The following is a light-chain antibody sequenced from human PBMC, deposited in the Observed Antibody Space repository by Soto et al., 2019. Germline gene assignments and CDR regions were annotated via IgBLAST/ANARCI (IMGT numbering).Light chain of an antibody. CDR3: QSYDSSLSGSV. Sequence: QPVLTQPPSVSGAPGQRVTISCTGSSSNIGAGYDVHWYQQLPGTAPKLLIYGNSNRPSGVPDRFSGSKSGTSASLAITGLRAEDEADYYCQSYDSSLSGSVFGGGTKVTVL. CDR1: SSNIGAGYD. V-gene: IGLV1-40*01. J-gene: IGLJ2*01. CDR2: GNS.